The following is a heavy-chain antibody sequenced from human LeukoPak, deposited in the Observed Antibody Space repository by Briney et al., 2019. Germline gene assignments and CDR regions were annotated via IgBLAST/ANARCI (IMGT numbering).Heavy chain of an antibody. J-gene: IGHJ4*02. CDR2: IYYSGST. V-gene: IGHV4-59*01. D-gene: IGHD4-23*01. CDR1: GGSISSYY. Sequence: SETLSLTCTVSGGSISSYYWSWIRQPPGKGLEWIGYIYYSGSTNYNPSLKSRVTISVDTSKNQCSLKLSSVTAADTAAYYCARAFDYGGYFDYWGQGTLVTVSS. CDR3: ARAFDYGGYFDY.